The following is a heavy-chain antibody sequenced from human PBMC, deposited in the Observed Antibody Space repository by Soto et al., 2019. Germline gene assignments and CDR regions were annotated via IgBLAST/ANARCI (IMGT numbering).Heavy chain of an antibody. Sequence: QGQLVQSGAEVKKPGASVKVSCKASGYTFTGYYMHWVRQAPGQGLEWMGWINPNSGGTNYAQKFQGWVTMTRDTSISTAYMELSRLRSDDTAVYYCARGSPMVRGVNWFDPWGQGTLVTVSS. D-gene: IGHD3-10*01. CDR3: ARGSPMVRGVNWFDP. V-gene: IGHV1-2*04. J-gene: IGHJ5*02. CDR2: INPNSGGT. CDR1: GYTFTGYY.